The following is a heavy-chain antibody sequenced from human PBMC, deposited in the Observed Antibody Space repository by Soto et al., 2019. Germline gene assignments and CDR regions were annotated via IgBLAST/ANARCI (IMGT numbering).Heavy chain of an antibody. CDR2: IYYSGST. CDR3: ARESGGYDSSTRYGLDV. J-gene: IGHJ6*02. CDR1: GGSISSVGNY. V-gene: IGHV4-31*03. D-gene: IGHD6-25*01. Sequence: SETLSLTCSVSGGSISSVGNYWTWIRQQPGKGLEWIGYIYYSGSTDYNPSLKSRVTISVDRSKNQFSLNLSSVTAADTAIYYCARESGGYDSSTRYGLDVWGQGTTVTVSS.